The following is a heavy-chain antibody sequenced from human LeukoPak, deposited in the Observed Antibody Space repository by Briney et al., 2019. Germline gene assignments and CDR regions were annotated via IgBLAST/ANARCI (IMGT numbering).Heavy chain of an antibody. CDR1: GGTFISYA. D-gene: IGHD2-21*02. CDR2: IIPIFGTA. J-gene: IGHJ4*02. Sequence: GSSVTVSFKSSGGTFISYAISWVRQPPAQGLEWMGGIIPIFGTANYAQKLQGRVRSTADESTSTAYMELSSLRSEDTAVYYCARVPLAYCGGDCYLFDYWGQGTLVTVSS. CDR3: ARVPLAYCGGDCYLFDY. V-gene: IGHV1-69*01.